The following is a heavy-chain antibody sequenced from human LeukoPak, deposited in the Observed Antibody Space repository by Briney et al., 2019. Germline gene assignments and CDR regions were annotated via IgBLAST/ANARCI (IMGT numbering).Heavy chain of an antibody. Sequence: PGGSLRLSCAASGFTFSTYWMNWVRQAPGKGLVWVSLINSAGDDTSYADSVRGRFTISRDNAKNTLYLQMNSLRAEDTAVYYCARQIGYSSGHSAVYYFDYWGQGTLVTVSS. V-gene: IGHV3-74*01. D-gene: IGHD6-19*01. CDR3: ARQIGYSSGHSAVYYFDY. CDR2: INSAGDDT. J-gene: IGHJ4*02. CDR1: GFTFSTYW.